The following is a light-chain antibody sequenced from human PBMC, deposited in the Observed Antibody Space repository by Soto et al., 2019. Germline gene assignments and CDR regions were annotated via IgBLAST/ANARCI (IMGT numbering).Light chain of an antibody. V-gene: IGKV3-15*01. CDR3: QQYYTWPIT. J-gene: IGKJ4*01. Sequence: EIAMTQSPATLSVSPGERATLSCRASQSVSSNLAWYQQKPGQAPRLLIYGASTRATGIPARFSGSGSGTEFTLTISSLQSEDFAVYYCQQYYTWPITFGGGTKVDIK. CDR2: GAS. CDR1: QSVSSN.